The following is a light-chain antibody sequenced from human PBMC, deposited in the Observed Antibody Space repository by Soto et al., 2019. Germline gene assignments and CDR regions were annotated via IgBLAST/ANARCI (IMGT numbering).Light chain of an antibody. CDR3: QQSYSTPRT. CDR2: GAS. V-gene: IGKV1-39*01. CDR1: QSISNN. J-gene: IGKJ2*01. Sequence: DIQMTQSPYSLSASVGDRVTITCRASQSISNNLNWYQQKPGKAPKLLIYGASSLQSGVPSRFSGSGSGTDFTLIISSLQPEDFATYYCQQSYSTPRTFGQGTKLEIK.